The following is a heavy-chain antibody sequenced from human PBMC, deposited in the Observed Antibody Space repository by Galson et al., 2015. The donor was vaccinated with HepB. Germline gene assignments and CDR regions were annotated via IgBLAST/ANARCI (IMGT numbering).Heavy chain of an antibody. CDR3: AAARLTYYYGSGGPGNFDY. Sequence: SVKVSCKASGFTFTSSAVRWVRQARGQRLEWIGWIVVGSGNTNYAQKFQERVTITRDMSTSTAYMELSSLRSEDTAVYYCAAARLTYYYGSGGPGNFDYWGQGTLVTVSS. CDR2: IVVGSGNT. D-gene: IGHD3-10*01. J-gene: IGHJ4*02. V-gene: IGHV1-58*01. CDR1: GFTFTSSA.